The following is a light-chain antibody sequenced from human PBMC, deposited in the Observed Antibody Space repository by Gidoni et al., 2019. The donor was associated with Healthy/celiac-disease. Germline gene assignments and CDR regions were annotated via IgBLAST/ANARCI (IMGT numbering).Light chain of an antibody. V-gene: IGLV7-43*01. CDR1: TGAVTSGYY. Sequence: QTVVTQEPSLPVSPGGSVTLTCASSTGAVTSGYYPNWFQQKPGQAPRALISSTSNKHSWTPARFSGSLLGGKAALTLSGVQPEDEAEYYCLLYYGGAHIGVFGGGTKLTVL. CDR2: STS. J-gene: IGLJ3*02. CDR3: LLYYGGAHIGV.